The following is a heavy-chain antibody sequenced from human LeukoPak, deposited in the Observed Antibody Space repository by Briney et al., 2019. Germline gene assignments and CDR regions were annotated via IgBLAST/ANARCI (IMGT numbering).Heavy chain of an antibody. D-gene: IGHD4-23*01. Sequence: HPGGSLRLSCAASGFIFDDYAMHWVRQAPGKGLEWVSGISWNSGIIGYADSVKGRFTISRDNAKNSLYLQMNSLRGEDTALYYCGQGSGSYGGNIVVAFDIWGQGTMVTVSS. J-gene: IGHJ3*02. CDR3: GQGSGSYGGNIVVAFDI. CDR1: GFIFDDYA. CDR2: ISWNSGII. V-gene: IGHV3-9*01.